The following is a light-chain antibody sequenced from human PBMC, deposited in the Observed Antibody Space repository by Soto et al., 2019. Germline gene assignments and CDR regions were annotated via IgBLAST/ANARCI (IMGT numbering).Light chain of an antibody. CDR3: SSYPSSSPLL. V-gene: IGLV2-14*01. J-gene: IGLJ1*01. CDR2: EVS. CDR1: SSDVGGYNY. Sequence: QSALTQPASVSGSPGQSITISCTGTSSDVGGYNYVSWYQQHPGKAPKLMIYEVSNRPSGVSNRFSGSKSGNTASLTISGLQAEYEADYYCSSYPSSSPLLFGTGLKVAVL.